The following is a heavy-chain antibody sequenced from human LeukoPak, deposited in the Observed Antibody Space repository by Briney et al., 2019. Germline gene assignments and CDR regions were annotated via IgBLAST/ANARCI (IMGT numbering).Heavy chain of an antibody. CDR1: GYTFTSYG. Sequence: ASVKVSCKASGYTFTSYGISWVRQAPGQGLEWMGWISAYNGNTNYAQKLQGRVTMTTDASTSTAYMELRSLRSDDTAGYYCARDQIQLWLGDYWGQGTLVTVSS. CDR3: ARDQIQLWLGDY. V-gene: IGHV1-18*04. D-gene: IGHD5-18*01. J-gene: IGHJ4*02. CDR2: ISAYNGNT.